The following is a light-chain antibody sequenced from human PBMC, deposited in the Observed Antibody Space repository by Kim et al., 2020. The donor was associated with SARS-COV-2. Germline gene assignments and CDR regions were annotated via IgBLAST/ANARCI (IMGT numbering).Light chain of an antibody. CDR1: QTVCSTC. CDR2: SAY. CDR3: QQYGTTPPYT. V-gene: IGKV3-20*01. J-gene: IGKJ2*01. Sequence: SPGESATLSCRASQTVCSTCLAWYQQKPGQAPRLLIYSAYTRATGIPDRFSGGGSGTDFTLTISRLEPEDSAVYYCQQYGTTPPYTFGQGTKLEIK.